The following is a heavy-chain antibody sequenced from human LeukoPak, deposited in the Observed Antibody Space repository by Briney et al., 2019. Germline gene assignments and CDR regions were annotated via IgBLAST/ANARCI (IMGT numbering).Heavy chain of an antibody. J-gene: IGHJ6*03. CDR3: AASGDYVRKLDYYYMDV. CDR1: GFTFTSPA. CDR2: IVVGSGNT. V-gene: IGHV1-58*02. Sequence: SVKVSCKASGFTFTSPAMQWVRQARGQRLEWIGWIVVGSGNTNYAQKFQERVTITRDMSTSTAYMELSSLRSEDTAVYYCAASGDYVRKLDYYYMDVWGKGTTVTISS. D-gene: IGHD4-17*01.